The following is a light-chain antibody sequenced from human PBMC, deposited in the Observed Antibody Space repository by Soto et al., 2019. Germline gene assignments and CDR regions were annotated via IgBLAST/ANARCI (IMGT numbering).Light chain of an antibody. J-gene: IGLJ1*01. CDR3: YSYATGSTFV. CDR1: SSDVGGYNL. CDR2: EGT. Sequence: QSALTQPASVSGSPGQSITISCTGTSSDVGGYNLVSWYQHHPGKAPKLMIYEGTKRPSGVSNRFSGSKSGNTASLTISGLQAEDEADYYCYSYATGSTFVFGTGTKVTVL. V-gene: IGLV2-23*01.